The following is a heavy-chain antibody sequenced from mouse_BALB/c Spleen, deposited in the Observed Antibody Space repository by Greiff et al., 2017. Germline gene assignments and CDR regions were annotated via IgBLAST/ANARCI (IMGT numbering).Heavy chain of an antibody. V-gene: IGHV14-4*02. D-gene: IGHD2-3*01. CDR3: NAPYDGFPDY. CDR2: IDPENGDT. Sequence: VQLKESGAELVRSGASVKLSCTASGFNIKDYYMHWVKQRPEQGLEWIGWIDPENGDTEYAPKFQGKATMTADTSSNTAYLQLSSLTSEDTAVYYCNAPYDGFPDYWGQGTTLTVSS. CDR1: GFNIKDYY. J-gene: IGHJ2*01.